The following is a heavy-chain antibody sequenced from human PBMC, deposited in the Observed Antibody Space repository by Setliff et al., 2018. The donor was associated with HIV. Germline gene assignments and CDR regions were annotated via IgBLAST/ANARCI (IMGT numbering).Heavy chain of an antibody. J-gene: IGHJ6*03. D-gene: IGHD5-12*01. Sequence: GGSLRLSCAVSGFTFSSYSMNWVRQAPGKGLEWVSYISSSSSTKYYADSVKGRFTSSRDNAKNSLYMQMNSLRAEDTAVYYCAEEEGGYALGYYYYMDVWGKGTTVTVSS. V-gene: IGHV3-48*01. CDR3: AEEEGGYALGYYYYMDV. CDR1: GFTFSSYS. CDR2: ISSSSSTK.